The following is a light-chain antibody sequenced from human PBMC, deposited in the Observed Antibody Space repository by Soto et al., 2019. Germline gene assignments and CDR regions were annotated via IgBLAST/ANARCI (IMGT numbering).Light chain of an antibody. J-gene: IGKJ3*01. Sequence: EVVLTQSPGTLSLSPGERATLSRRASQSVSSSFLAWYQQKPGQAPRLLIYGASSRATGIPDRFSGSGSGTDFTLTIYRLEPEDFAVYYCQQYGSSVTFGPGTKVDIK. V-gene: IGKV3-20*01. CDR3: QQYGSSVT. CDR1: QSVSSSF. CDR2: GAS.